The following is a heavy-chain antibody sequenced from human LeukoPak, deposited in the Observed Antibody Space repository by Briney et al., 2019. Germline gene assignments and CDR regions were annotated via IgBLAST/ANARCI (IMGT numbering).Heavy chain of an antibody. J-gene: IGHJ4*02. CDR3: ARLHYYDSGSGHMTYSFDY. Sequence: SETLSLTCTVSGTSIGSSTYYYLSWIRQHAVEAPEWMCYSYSPDPTYYNPSLKSRLSISVAASENQFCLKLTSVTAADTAVYYCARLHYYDSGSGHMTYSFDYWGQGTLVTVSP. CDR1: GTSIGSSTYY. CDR2: SYSPDPT. D-gene: IGHD3-22*01. V-gene: IGHV4-31*03.